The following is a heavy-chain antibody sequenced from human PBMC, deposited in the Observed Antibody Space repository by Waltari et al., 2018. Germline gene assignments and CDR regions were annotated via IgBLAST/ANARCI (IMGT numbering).Heavy chain of an antibody. CDR1: GGPISTTTYY. CDR2: FYYSGSN. J-gene: IGHJ4*02. Sequence: QLQLQELGPGPVNPSETLPLTCTVSGGPISTTTYYWGWFRQPPGKGLGWIGSFYYSGSNYYNPSLKSRVHISVDSSKNQFSLKLNSVTAADTALYYCARHQVYCGDDRCYPPFDHWGQGTLVNVSS. D-gene: IGHD2-21*01. V-gene: IGHV4-39*01. CDR3: ARHQVYCGDDRCYPPFDH.